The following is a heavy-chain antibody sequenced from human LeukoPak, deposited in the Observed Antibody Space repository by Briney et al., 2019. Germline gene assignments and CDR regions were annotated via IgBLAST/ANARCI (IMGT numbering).Heavy chain of an antibody. CDR1: GFTFSSYA. CDR3: ARNDRWAQYYFDS. Sequence: GGSLRLSCAASGFTFSSYAMSWVRQAPGKGLEWVSTISNSDGKTYYADSVKGRFTISRDNSKNTVYLQMNSLRAEDTAVYYCARNDRWAQYYFDSWGQGTLVTVSS. D-gene: IGHD1-1*01. V-gene: IGHV3-23*01. CDR2: ISNSDGKT. J-gene: IGHJ4*02.